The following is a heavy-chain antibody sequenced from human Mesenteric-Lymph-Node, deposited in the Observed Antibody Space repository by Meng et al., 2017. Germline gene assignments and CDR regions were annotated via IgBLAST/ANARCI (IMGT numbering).Heavy chain of an antibody. V-gene: IGHV1-24*01. D-gene: IGHD1-1*01. CDR3: ATLPCNWNDLDY. J-gene: IGHJ4*02. CDR2: FDPEDGET. CDR1: GYTLTELS. Sequence: ASVKVSCKVSGYTLTELSMHWVRQAPGKGLEWMGGFDPEDGETIYAQKFQGRVTMTEDTSTDTAYMELSSLRSEDTAVYYCATLPCNWNDLDYWGQGTLVTVSS.